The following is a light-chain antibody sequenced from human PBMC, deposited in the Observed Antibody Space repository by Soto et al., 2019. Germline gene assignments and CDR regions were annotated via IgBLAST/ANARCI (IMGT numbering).Light chain of an antibody. CDR1: QRVTTN. Sequence: EVVMTQSPATLSVSPGERVTFSCRASQRVTTNLAWYQHKPGQSPRLLFSGASTGASGIPPRFSGSGSGTEFTLTIDRLQSADFAVYYCQQYDRWPVTFGGGTKVDIK. CDR2: GAS. CDR3: QQYDRWPVT. V-gene: IGKV3-15*01. J-gene: IGKJ4*01.